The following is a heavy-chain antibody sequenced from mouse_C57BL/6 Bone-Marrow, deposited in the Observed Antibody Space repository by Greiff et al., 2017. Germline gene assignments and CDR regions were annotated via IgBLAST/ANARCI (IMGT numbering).Heavy chain of an antibody. Sequence: VQLQQPGAELVKPGASVKLSCKASGYTFTSYWMQWVKQRPGQGLEWIGEIDPSDSYTNYNQKFKGKATLTVDTSSSTAYMQLSSLTAEDAAVYYCATTVVARAMDYWGQGTSVTVSS. V-gene: IGHV1-50*01. CDR1: GYTFTSYW. D-gene: IGHD1-1*01. CDR2: IDPSDSYT. CDR3: ATTVVARAMDY. J-gene: IGHJ4*01.